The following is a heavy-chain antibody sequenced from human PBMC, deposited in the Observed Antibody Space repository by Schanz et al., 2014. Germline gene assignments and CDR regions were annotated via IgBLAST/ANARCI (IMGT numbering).Heavy chain of an antibody. CDR3: PADLWFGAVWGVW. V-gene: IGHV3-15*01. Sequence: EVQLVESGGGLVKPGGSLRLSCATSGFTLNNAWMNWVRQSPGKGLQWVARIKSKTDGGTRDYAAPVKGRFTISTDDSKNTVYLQMNSLQTEDTAVYYCPADLWFGAVWGVWWGQGTLVNVSS. J-gene: IGHJ4*02. CDR1: GFTLNNAW. D-gene: IGHD3-10*01. CDR2: IKSKTDGGTR.